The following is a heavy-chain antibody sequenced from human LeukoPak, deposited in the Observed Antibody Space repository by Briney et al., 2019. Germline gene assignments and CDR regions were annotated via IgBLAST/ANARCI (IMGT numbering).Heavy chain of an antibody. D-gene: IGHD3/OR15-3a*01. CDR2: INIDATST. CDR3: AGVWRTGAARELGS. V-gene: IGHV3-74*03. J-gene: IGHJ4*02. CDR1: GFSFSSYL. Sequence: PGGSLRLSCVASGFSFSSYLMHWVRQAPGKGLVWVSRINIDATSTTYADSVKGRFTISRDNAKNTLYLQMNNLRAEDTAIYYCAGVWRTGAARELGSWGQGTLVTVSA.